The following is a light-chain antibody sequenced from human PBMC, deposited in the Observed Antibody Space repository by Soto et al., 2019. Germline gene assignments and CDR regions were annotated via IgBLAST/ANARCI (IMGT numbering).Light chain of an antibody. CDR1: QSISTW. CDR3: QQYYSYPLT. CDR2: KAS. V-gene: IGKV1-5*03. Sequence: DIQMTQSPSALSASVGDRVNITCRASQSISTWLAWYQQKPGEAPKLLMYKASSLDSGVPSRFSGSGSGTEFTLTISCLQSEDFATYYCQQYYSYPLTFGQGTKVDVK. J-gene: IGKJ1*01.